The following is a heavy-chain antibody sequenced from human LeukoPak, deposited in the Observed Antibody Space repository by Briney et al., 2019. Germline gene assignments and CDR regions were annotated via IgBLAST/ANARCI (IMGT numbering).Heavy chain of an antibody. V-gene: IGHV1-2*02. CDR2: INPNSGGT. Sequence: ASVKVSCKASGYTFTGYYMHWVRQAPGQGLEWMGWINPNSGGTNYAQKFQGRVTMTRDTSISTAYMELSRLRSDDTAVYYCARAMVRGVQSAFDIWGQGTMVTVSS. D-gene: IGHD3-10*01. CDR1: GYTFTGYY. CDR3: ARAMVRGVQSAFDI. J-gene: IGHJ3*02.